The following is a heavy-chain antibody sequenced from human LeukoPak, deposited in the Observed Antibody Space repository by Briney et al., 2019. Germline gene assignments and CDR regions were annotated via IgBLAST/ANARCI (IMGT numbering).Heavy chain of an antibody. CDR1: GGSFSDYY. Sequence: NPSETLSLTCAVYGGSFSDYYWSWIRQPPGKGLEWIGEINHSGGTKYNPSLKSRVAISVDTSKNQFSLKLSSVTAADTAVYYCARGGRGLRHDFDYWGQGTLVTVSS. CDR3: ARGGRGLRHDFDY. CDR2: INHSGGT. J-gene: IGHJ4*02. V-gene: IGHV4-34*01. D-gene: IGHD5-12*01.